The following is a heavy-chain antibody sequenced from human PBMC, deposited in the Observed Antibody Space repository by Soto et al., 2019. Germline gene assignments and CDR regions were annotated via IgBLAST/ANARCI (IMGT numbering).Heavy chain of an antibody. CDR1: GGSFSGYY. V-gene: IGHV4-34*01. CDR2: SNHSGST. CDR3: AILLKWRREPPNCFDP. D-gene: IGHD1-26*01. J-gene: IGHJ5*02. Sequence: QVQLQQWGAGLLKPSETLSLTCAVYGGSFSGYYWSWIRQPPGKGLEWIGESNHSGSTNYNPSLNIRVTISVDTSKNQFSMKLSSVTAADTAVYYCAILLKWRREPPNCFDPWGQGTLVTVSS.